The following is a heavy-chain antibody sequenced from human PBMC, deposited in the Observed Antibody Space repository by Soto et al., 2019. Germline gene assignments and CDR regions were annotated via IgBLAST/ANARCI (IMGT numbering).Heavy chain of an antibody. CDR2: INPSGGST. CDR3: ARYMITFGGVIVNRWFDP. CDR1: GYTFTSYY. V-gene: IGHV1-46*01. D-gene: IGHD3-16*02. J-gene: IGHJ5*02. Sequence: QVQLVQSGAEVKKPGASVKVSCKASGYTFTSYYMHWVRQAPGQGLEWMGIINPSGGSTSYAQKFQGRVTMTRDTSTSTDYMELSSLRSEDTAVYYCARYMITFGGVIVNRWFDPWGQGTLVTVSS.